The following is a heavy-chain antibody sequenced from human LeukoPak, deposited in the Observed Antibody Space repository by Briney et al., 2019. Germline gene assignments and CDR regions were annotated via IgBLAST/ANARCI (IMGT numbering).Heavy chain of an antibody. Sequence: GGSLRLSCAASGFTFSSYGMHWVRQDPGKGLEWVALIKPDGSNKYYADSVKGRFTISRDNSKNTLHLQMNSLRAEDTAVYYCARSRAFDYWGQGTLVTVSS. CDR1: GFTFSSYG. V-gene: IGHV3-30*02. CDR2: IKPDGSNK. D-gene: IGHD2/OR15-2a*01. CDR3: ARSRAFDY. J-gene: IGHJ4*02.